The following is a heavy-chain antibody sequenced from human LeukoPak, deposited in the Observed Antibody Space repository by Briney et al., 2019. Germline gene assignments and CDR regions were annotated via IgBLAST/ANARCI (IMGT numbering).Heavy chain of an antibody. D-gene: IGHD3-22*01. V-gene: IGHV1-2*02. CDR3: ANYDSSGSSDY. J-gene: IGHJ4*02. CDR2: INPNSGGT. Sequence: ASVKVSCKASGYTFTGYYMHWVRQAAGQGLEWMGWINPNSGGTSYAQKFQGRVTMTRDTSISTAYMELSRLRSDDTAVYYCANYDSSGSSDYWGQGTLVTVSS. CDR1: GYTFTGYY.